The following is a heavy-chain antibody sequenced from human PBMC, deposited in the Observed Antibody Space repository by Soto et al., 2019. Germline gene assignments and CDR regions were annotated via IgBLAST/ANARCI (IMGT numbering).Heavy chain of an antibody. CDR3: GGRTSLASVQLFVGEISNHNWFDP. V-gene: IGHV4-39*01. CDR2: IYHTGSS. CDR1: NDSISNPINY. Sequence: HLQLQESGPGLVKPSETLSLTCTVSNDSISNPINYWGWIRQPPGKGLEWIGSIYHTGSSYYNPSLQGRVTISMDKSKNQFSLKLPSVTAADTAIYFCGGRTSLASVQLFVGEISNHNWFDPWSQGTLVTVSS. D-gene: IGHD3-10*01. J-gene: IGHJ5*02.